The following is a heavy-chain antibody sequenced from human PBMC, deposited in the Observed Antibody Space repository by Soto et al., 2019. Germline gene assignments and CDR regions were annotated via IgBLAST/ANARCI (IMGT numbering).Heavy chain of an antibody. J-gene: IGHJ6*02. V-gene: IGHV4-59*01. CDR2: IYYSGST. D-gene: IGHD3-10*01. CDR3: ARDTYYYGSGSYLGYYYYGMDV. CDR1: GGSISSYY. Sequence: SETLSLTCTVSGGSISSYYWSWVRQPPGKGLEWIGYIYYSGSTNYNPSLKSRVTISVDTSKNQFSLKLSSVTAADTAVYYCARDTYYYGSGSYLGYYYYGMDVWGQGTTVTVSS.